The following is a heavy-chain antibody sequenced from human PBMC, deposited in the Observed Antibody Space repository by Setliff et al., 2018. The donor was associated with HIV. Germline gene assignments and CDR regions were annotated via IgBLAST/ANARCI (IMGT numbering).Heavy chain of an antibody. D-gene: IGHD6-19*01. CDR2: INRSGST. Sequence: SETLSLTCAVYGGSFSGYYWSWIRQPPGKGLEWIGEINRSGSTNYNPSLKSRVTISVDTSKNQFSLKLSSVTAADTAVYYCARGAIAVAGISYYYYGMDVWGQGTTVTVSS. CDR3: ARGAIAVAGISYYYYGMDV. V-gene: IGHV4-34*01. CDR1: GGSFSGYY. J-gene: IGHJ6*02.